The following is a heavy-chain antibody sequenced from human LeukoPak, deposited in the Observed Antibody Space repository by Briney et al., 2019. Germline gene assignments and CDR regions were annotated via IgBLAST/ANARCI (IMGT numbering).Heavy chain of an antibody. CDR2: IIPILGIA. V-gene: IGHV1-69*04. CDR1: GGTFSSYA. J-gene: IGHJ4*02. CDR3: ASVYYYGSSGYLGN. D-gene: IGHD3-22*01. Sequence: GASVKVSCKASGGTFSSYAISWVRQAPGQGLEWMGRIIPILGIANYAQKFQGRVTITADRSTSTAHMELSSLRSEDTAVYYCASVYYYGSSGYLGNWGQGTLVTVSS.